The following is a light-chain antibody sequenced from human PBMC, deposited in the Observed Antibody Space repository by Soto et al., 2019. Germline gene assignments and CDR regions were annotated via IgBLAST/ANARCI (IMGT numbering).Light chain of an antibody. CDR1: KNGY. CDR3: LHYGGSPPYT. CDR2: GAS. J-gene: IGKJ2*01. Sequence: EIVLTQSPGTLSLSPGERATLSCKTNKNGYLGWYQQKPGQPPRLLIYGASTRATGIPDRFSGSGSGTDFTLTISRLEPEDFAVYYCLHYGGSPPYTFGQGTKLEIK. V-gene: IGKV3-20*01.